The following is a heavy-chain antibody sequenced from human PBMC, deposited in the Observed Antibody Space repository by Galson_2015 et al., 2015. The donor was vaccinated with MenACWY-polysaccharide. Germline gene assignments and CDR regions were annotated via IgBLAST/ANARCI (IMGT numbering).Heavy chain of an antibody. D-gene: IGHD2-15*01. J-gene: IGHJ4*02. Sequence: SLRLSCAASTFTLGNAWMNWVRQAPGQGLEWVGRLKSNFAGGTTDYAAPVKGRFTIARDDSKNTLYLQMNSLKIEDTAVYYCTPDPRHEILRDWGQGTLVTVSA. CDR2: LKSNFAGGTT. V-gene: IGHV3-15*01. CDR3: TPDPRHEILRD. CDR1: TFTLGNAW.